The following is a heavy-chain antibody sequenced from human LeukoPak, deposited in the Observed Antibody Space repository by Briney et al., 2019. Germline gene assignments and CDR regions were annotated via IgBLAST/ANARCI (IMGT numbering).Heavy chain of an antibody. CDR3: AKGRSGYYYGSGPLDY. J-gene: IGHJ4*02. Sequence: GGSLRLSCAASGFTFDDYAMHWVRQAPGKGLEWVSGINWNSGNIGYADSVKGRFIVSRDNAKNSLYLQMNSLRDEDMALYYCAKGRSGYYYGSGPLDYWGQGTLVTVSS. CDR1: GFTFDDYA. CDR2: INWNSGNI. D-gene: IGHD3-10*01. V-gene: IGHV3-9*03.